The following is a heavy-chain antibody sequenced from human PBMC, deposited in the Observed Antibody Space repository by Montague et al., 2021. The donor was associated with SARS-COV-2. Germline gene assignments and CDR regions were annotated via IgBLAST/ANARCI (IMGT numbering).Heavy chain of an antibody. Sequence: SETLSLTCGVDGGSFNFYYWSWIRQPPGKGLERIGKINLLGTTNTNPSPNLRVPIPIATSKNQFSLNLRSVTAAATAVYYCAREQEVYAINGDLNYWGQGTLVTVSS. CDR3: AREQEVYAINGDLNY. CDR1: GGSFNFYY. J-gene: IGHJ4*02. D-gene: IGHD2-8*01. V-gene: IGHV4-34*01. CDR2: INLLGTT.